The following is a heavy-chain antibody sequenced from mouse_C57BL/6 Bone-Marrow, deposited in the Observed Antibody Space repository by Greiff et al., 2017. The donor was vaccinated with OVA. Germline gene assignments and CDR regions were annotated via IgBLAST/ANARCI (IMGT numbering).Heavy chain of an antibody. CDR3: ARCSNSNYANY. CDR2: INPNNGGT. Sequence: VQLQQSGPELVKPGASVKISCKASGYTFTDYYMNWVKQSHGQSLEWIGDINPNNGGTSYNQKFKGKATLTVDKSSSTAYVELRSLTSEDAAVYYCARCSNSNYANYWGQGTTLTVSS. J-gene: IGHJ2*01. V-gene: IGHV1-26*01. CDR1: GYTFTDYY. D-gene: IGHD2-5*01.